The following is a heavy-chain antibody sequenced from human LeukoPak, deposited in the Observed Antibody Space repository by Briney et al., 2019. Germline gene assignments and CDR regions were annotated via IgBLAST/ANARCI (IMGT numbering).Heavy chain of an antibody. CDR2: IYYSGST. Sequence: SETLSLTCTVSGGSISSYYWSWIRQPPGKGLEWIGYIYYSGSTNYNPSLKSRVTISVDTSKNQFSLRLSSVTAADTAVYYCARDQLGGYYYDYWGQGTLVTVSS. CDR1: GGSISSYY. CDR3: ARDQLGGYYYDY. V-gene: IGHV4-59*01. D-gene: IGHD3-22*01. J-gene: IGHJ4*02.